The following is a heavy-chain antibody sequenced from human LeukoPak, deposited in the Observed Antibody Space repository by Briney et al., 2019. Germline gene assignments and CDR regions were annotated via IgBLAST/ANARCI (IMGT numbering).Heavy chain of an antibody. CDR2: IYYSGST. Sequence: PSETLSLTCTVSGGSISSSSYYWGWIRQPPGKGLEWIGSIYYSGSTYYNPSLKSRVTISVDTSKNQFSLKLSSVTAADTAVYYCARGYSGYLKRNYFDYWGQGTLVTVSS. CDR1: GGSISSSSYY. CDR3: ARGYSGYLKRNYFDY. V-gene: IGHV4-39*01. D-gene: IGHD5-12*01. J-gene: IGHJ4*02.